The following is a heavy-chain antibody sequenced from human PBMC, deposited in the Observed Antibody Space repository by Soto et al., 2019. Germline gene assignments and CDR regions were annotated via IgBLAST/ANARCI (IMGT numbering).Heavy chain of an antibody. CDR3: ARGRGYGYGIEF. CDR2: MYYSGTI. J-gene: IGHJ4*02. CDR1: GGSISSGDHF. D-gene: IGHD5-18*01. Sequence: PSETLSLTCTVSGGSISSGDHFWSWIRQSPGKGLESIVYMYYSGTIYYNPSLKSRITTSVDTSNNQFSLNLASVSAADTAVYYCARGRGYGYGIEFWGQGALVTVSS. V-gene: IGHV4-30-4*01.